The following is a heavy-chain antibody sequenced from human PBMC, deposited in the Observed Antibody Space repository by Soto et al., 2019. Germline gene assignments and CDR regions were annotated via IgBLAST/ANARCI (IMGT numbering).Heavy chain of an antibody. CDR1: GFTFSTYA. V-gene: IGHV3-23*01. CDR2: VSASGLNT. Sequence: EVQLLESGGKLVQPGGSLTLSCAASGFTFSTYAMAWVRQAPGKGLEWVSGVSASGLNTDYADPVKGRFYISRDNFKNTEYLLMNSRRAEDTAFYYWAEERPRRTSGDLFDYWGQGTPVTVSS. J-gene: IGHJ4*02. CDR3: AEERPRRTSGDLFDY. D-gene: IGHD1-1*01.